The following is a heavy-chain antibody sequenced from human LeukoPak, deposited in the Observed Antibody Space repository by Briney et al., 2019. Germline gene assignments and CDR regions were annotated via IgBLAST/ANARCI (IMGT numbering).Heavy chain of an antibody. CDR3: ARGDSSSWYYFDY. V-gene: IGHV1-2*02. Sequence: GASVKGSCKASGYTFTGYYMHWVRQAPGQGLEWMGWINPNSGGTNYAQKFQGRVTMTRDTSISTAYMELSRLRSDDTAVYYCARGDSSSWYYFDYWGQGTLVTVSS. J-gene: IGHJ4*02. CDR2: INPNSGGT. D-gene: IGHD6-13*01. CDR1: GYTFTGYY.